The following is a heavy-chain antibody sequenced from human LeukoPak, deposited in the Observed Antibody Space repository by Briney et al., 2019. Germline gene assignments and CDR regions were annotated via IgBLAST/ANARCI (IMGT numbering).Heavy chain of an antibody. CDR1: GGSITNSHFF. Sequence: PSETLSLTCTVSGGSITNSHFFWSWVRRPPGTGLEWVRCISYSWRTFYNPSLRSRVTIYVESSRNQFSLRLISVTAADTPVYYCARHSEEDGSNPKPLDYWGQGTLVTVSS. CDR3: ARHSEEDGSNPKPLDY. J-gene: IGHJ4*02. D-gene: IGHD6-6*01. V-gene: IGHV4-39*01. CDR2: ISYSWRT.